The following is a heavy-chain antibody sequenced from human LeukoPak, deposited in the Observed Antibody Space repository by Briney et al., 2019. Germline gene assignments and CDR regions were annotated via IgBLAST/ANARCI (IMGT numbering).Heavy chain of an antibody. CDR1: GFTFSSYG. D-gene: IGHD6-13*01. Sequence: AGRSLRLSCAASGFTFSSYGMHWVRQAPGKGLEWVAVMWYDGSNKYYADSVKGRFTISRDNSKNTLYLQMNSLRAEDTAVYYCAKEWYSSSWLSRGGYFDYWGQGTLVTVSS. J-gene: IGHJ4*02. CDR2: MWYDGSNK. V-gene: IGHV3-33*06. CDR3: AKEWYSSSWLSRGGYFDY.